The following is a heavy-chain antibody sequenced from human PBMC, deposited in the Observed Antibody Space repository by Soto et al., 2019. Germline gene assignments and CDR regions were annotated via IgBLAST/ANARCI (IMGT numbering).Heavy chain of an antibody. CDR3: ERVGDHFWSRYHYYGMDV. J-gene: IGHJ6*02. Sequence: QVRLVQSGAEVKKPGSSVKVSCEASGGTFSSYAVTWVRQAPGQGLEWMGGIIPIVTTPNYAQKFQGRLTISAYKSTSTSYMEFRNLRSKDTDVYSCERVGDHFWSRYHYYGMDVWGQGATVIVSS. CDR1: GGTFSSYA. D-gene: IGHD3-3*01. V-gene: IGHV1-69*06. CDR2: IIPIVTTP.